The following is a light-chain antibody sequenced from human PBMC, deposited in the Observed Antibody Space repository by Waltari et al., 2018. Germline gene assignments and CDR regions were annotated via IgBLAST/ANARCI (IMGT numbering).Light chain of an antibody. J-gene: IGKJ1*01. V-gene: IGKV3-20*01. CDR3: QKYGSSPLWT. CDR2: GAS. Sequence: EIGVTPSPGPLAFVSGESPPLPFRANQTVGSNYLAWYQQKPGQAPRLLIYGASTRPTGVPDRFSGRGSGTDLTLTISRLEPEDFAVYYCQKYGSSPLWTFGQGTKVEV. CDR1: QTVGSNY.